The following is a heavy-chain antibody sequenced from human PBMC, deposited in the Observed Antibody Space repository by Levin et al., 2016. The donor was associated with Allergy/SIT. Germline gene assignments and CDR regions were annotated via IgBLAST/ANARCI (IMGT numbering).Heavy chain of an antibody. V-gene: IGHV3-21*01. CDR2: ISSSSSYI. J-gene: IGHJ5*02. Sequence: GGSLRLSCAASGFTFSSYSMNWVRQAPGKGLEWVSSISSSSSYIYYADSVKGRFTISRDNAKNSLYLQMNSLRAEDTAVYYCVREFSIGAQVWFDPWGQGTLVTVSS. CDR1: GFTFSSYS. CDR3: VREFSIGAQVWFDP. D-gene: IGHD3-16*02.